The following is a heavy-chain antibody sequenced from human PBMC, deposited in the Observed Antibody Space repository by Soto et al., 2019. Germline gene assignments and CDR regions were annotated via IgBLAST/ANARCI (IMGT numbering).Heavy chain of an antibody. V-gene: IGHV3-33*01. CDR3: ASGSSAGMDV. Sequence: HPGGSRRLSCAPSGFTFSSYGMHWVRQAPGKGLEWVAVIWYDGSNKYYADSVKGRFALSRDNSTHTLYLQMNSLRAEDTAVYYCASGSSAGMDVWGEGTTVTVSS. J-gene: IGHJ6*04. D-gene: IGHD5-12*01. CDR2: IWYDGSNK. CDR1: GFTFSSYG.